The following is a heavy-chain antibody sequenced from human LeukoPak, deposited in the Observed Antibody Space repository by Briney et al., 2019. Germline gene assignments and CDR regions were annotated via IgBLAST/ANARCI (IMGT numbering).Heavy chain of an antibody. J-gene: IGHJ4*02. D-gene: IGHD6-19*01. Sequence: ASVKVSCKASGYTFTSYDIHWVRQAPGQGLEWMGWMNPNNGNIHYAQKFQGRVTMTRNTPISTAYMELTRLRSDDTAVYYCATGVAGSGELDYWGQGTLVTVSS. V-gene: IGHV1-8*01. CDR1: GYTFTSYD. CDR2: MNPNNGNI. CDR3: ATGVAGSGELDY.